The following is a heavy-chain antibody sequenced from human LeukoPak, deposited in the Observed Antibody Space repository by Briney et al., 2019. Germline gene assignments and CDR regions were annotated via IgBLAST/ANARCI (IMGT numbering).Heavy chain of an antibody. D-gene: IGHD5-12*01. CDR1: GCSISSSSYY. CDR3: ARRRGYSGYDFRDWFDP. Sequence: SETLSLTCTVSGCSISSSSYYWRWLPQPPGKGMEWIGSIYYSGSNYYIPSLKNGVTISVDTSKNQCSLKLSSVTAADTAVYYCARRRGYSGYDFRDWFDPWGEGTLVTVSS. J-gene: IGHJ5*02. CDR2: IYYSGSN. V-gene: IGHV4-39*01.